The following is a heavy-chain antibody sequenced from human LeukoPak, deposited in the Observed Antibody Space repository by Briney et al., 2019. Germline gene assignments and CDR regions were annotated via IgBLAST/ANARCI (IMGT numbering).Heavy chain of an antibody. V-gene: IGHV3-30-3*01. CDR1: GFTFSSYA. CDR2: ISYDGSNK. CDR3: ARGGSSLDY. Sequence: GRSLRLSCAASGFTFSSYAMHWVRQVPGKGLEWVVVISYDGSNKYYADSVKGRFTISRDNSKNTLYLQMNSLRAEDTAVYYCARGGSSLDYWGQGTLVTVSS. J-gene: IGHJ4*02. D-gene: IGHD5-12*01.